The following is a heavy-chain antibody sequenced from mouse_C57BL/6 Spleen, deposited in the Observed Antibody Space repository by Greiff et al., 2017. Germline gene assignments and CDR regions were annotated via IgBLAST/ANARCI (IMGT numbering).Heavy chain of an antibody. CDR3: ARDDYDRMDY. J-gene: IGHJ4*01. CDR1: GFSLTSYA. V-gene: IGHV2-9-1*01. Sequence: VKLMESVPGLVAPSQSLSITCTVSGFSLTSYAISWVRQPPGKGLEWLGVIWTGGGTNYNSALKSRLSIIKDNSKSQVFLKMNSLQTDDTARYYCARDDYDRMDYWGQGTSVTVSS. CDR2: IWTGGGT. D-gene: IGHD2-4*01.